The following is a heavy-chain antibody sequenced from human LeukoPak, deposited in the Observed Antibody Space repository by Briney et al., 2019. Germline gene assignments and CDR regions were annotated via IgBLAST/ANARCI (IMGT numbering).Heavy chain of an antibody. V-gene: IGHV3-23*01. CDR2: ISGSGGST. Sequence: GSLRLSCAASGFTFSSCAMSWVRQAPGKGLEWVSAISGSGGSTYYADSVKGRFTISRDNSKNTLYLQMNSLRAEDTAVYYCAKEPYYDSSFDYWGQGTLVTVSS. D-gene: IGHD3-22*01. CDR1: GFTFSSCA. CDR3: AKEPYYDSSFDY. J-gene: IGHJ4*02.